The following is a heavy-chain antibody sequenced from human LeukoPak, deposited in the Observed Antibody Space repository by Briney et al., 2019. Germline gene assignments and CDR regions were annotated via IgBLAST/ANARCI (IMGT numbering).Heavy chain of an antibody. CDR3: ASNPRAYPTGAFDI. J-gene: IGHJ3*02. CDR2: IYHSGST. D-gene: IGHD2/OR15-2a*01. Sequence: SQTLSLTCAVSGGSISSGGYSWSWIRQPPGKGLEWIGYIYHSGSTYYNPSLKSRVTISVDTSKNLFSLKLSSVTAADTAVYYCASNPRAYPTGAFDIWGQGTMVTVSS. V-gene: IGHV4-30-2*02. CDR1: GGSISSGGYS.